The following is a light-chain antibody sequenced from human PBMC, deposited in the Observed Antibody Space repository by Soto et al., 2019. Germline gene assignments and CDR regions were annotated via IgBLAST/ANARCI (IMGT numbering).Light chain of an antibody. Sequence: QSALTQPASVSGSPGQSITISCTGTSGDDGNFNLVSWYQHHPGKAPNLIISEVSKRPSGVSTRFSGSKSGNTASLTIFGLQAEDEADYYCCSYAGGSIYILFGGGTKVTVL. CDR1: SGDDGNFNL. CDR3: CSYAGGSIYIL. V-gene: IGLV2-23*02. CDR2: EVS. J-gene: IGLJ2*01.